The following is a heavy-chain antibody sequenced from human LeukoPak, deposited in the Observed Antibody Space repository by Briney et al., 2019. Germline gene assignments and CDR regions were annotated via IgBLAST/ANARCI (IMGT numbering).Heavy chain of an antibody. D-gene: IGHD3-10*01. CDR3: ASVSGSYLDFQH. CDR2: ISSSSSTI. J-gene: IGHJ1*01. V-gene: IGHV3-48*04. CDR1: GFTFSTYR. Sequence: GGSLRLSFAASGFTFSTYRMNWVRQTPGKGLEWVSYISSSSSTIYYADSVKGRFTISRDNAKNSLYLQMNSLRAEDTAVYYCASVSGSYLDFQHWGQGTLVTVSS.